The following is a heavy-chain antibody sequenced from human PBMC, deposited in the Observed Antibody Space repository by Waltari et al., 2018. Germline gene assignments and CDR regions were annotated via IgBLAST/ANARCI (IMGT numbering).Heavy chain of an antibody. CDR3: ARDTAAALDS. Sequence: EVQLVESGGGLVQPGGSLRLSCVASGFTFRSPYMDWVRQAPGKGLEWVSRTKNKANSHITDYAASVKGRFIGSRDDSKNSLYLQMNNLKTEDTAVYYCARDTAAALDSWGQGTLVTVSS. CDR2: TKNKANSHIT. CDR1: GFTFRSPY. D-gene: IGHD2-2*01. V-gene: IGHV3-72*01. J-gene: IGHJ4*02.